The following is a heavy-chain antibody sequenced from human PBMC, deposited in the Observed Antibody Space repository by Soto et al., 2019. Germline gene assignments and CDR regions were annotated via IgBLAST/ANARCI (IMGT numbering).Heavy chain of an antibody. J-gene: IGHJ6*02. Sequence: PGESLKISCKASGFSFTNYWIAWVRQMPGKGLEWMGIVYPGDSDIRYSPSFQGQATISADKSITTAYLQWSSLKASDTAMYYCARRSNAVAGADYYYGLDVWGQGTTVTVSS. D-gene: IGHD6-19*01. CDR2: VYPGDSDI. V-gene: IGHV5-51*01. CDR1: GFSFTNYW. CDR3: ARRSNAVAGADYYYGLDV.